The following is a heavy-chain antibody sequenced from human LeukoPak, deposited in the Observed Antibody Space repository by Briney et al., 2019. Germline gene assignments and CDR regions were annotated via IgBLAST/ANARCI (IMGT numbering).Heavy chain of an antibody. D-gene: IGHD3-10*01. J-gene: IGHJ5*01. CDR2: IYYSGST. CDR1: GGSISSSSYY. Sequence: SETLSLTCTVSGGSISSSSYYWGWIRQPPGKGLEWIESIYYSGSTYYNPSVKSRVTISVDTSQNQFSLKLSSVTAADTAVYYCARDHNQYYYGSGVSGGWFDSWGQGTLVTVSS. V-gene: IGHV4-39*07. CDR3: ARDHNQYYYGSGVSGGWFDS.